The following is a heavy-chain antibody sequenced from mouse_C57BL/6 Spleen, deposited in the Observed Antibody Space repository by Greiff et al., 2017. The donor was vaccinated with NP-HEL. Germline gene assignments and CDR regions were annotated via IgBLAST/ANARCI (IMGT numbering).Heavy chain of an antibody. CDR3: ARYGNSFYAMDY. J-gene: IGHJ4*01. Sequence: VQLQQSGAELARPGASVKLSCKASGYTFTSYGISWVKQRTGQGLEWIGEIYPRSGNTYYNEKLKGKATLTADKSSSTAYMELRSLTSEDSAVYFCARYGNSFYAMDYWGQGTSVTVSS. CDR1: GYTFTSYG. D-gene: IGHD2-1*01. CDR2: IYPRSGNT. V-gene: IGHV1-81*01.